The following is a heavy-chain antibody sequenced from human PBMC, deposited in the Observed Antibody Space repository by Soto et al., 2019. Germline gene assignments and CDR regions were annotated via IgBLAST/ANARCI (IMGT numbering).Heavy chain of an antibody. J-gene: IGHJ4*02. CDR1: GGSFSGYY. CDR2: INHSGST. Sequence: SETLSLTCAVYGGSFSGYYWSWIRQPPGKGLEWIGEINHSGSTNYNPSLKSRVTISVDTSKNQFSLKLSSVTAADTAVYYCARGRKIDYGDYEGTYYFDYWGQGTLVTVSS. V-gene: IGHV4-34*01. CDR3: ARGRKIDYGDYEGTYYFDY. D-gene: IGHD4-17*01.